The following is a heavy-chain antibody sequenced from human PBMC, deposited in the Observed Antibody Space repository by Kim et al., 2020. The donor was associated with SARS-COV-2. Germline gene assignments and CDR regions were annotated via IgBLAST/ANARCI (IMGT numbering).Heavy chain of an antibody. CDR1: GFTFSSYE. Sequence: GGSLRLSCAASGFTFSSYEMNWVRQAPGKGLEWVSYISSSGSTIYYADSVKGRFTISRDNAKNSLYLQMNSLRAEDTAVYYCARGGVDATNYDFWSGYYPSYYYYGMDVWGQGTTVTVSS. CDR3: ARGGVDATNYDFWSGYYPSYYYYGMDV. CDR2: ISSSGSTI. J-gene: IGHJ6*02. V-gene: IGHV3-48*03. D-gene: IGHD3-3*01.